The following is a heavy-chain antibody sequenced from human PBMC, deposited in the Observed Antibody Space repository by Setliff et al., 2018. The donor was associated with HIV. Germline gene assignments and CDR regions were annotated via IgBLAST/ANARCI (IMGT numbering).Heavy chain of an antibody. CDR2: IIPISNMT. CDR3: ARERHDILTGYYNSFDY. J-gene: IGHJ4*02. D-gene: IGHD3-9*01. CDR1: GGTFTNYI. V-gene: IGHV1-69*10. Sequence: SVKVSCKASGGTFTNYIYSWVRQAPGQGLEWMGGIIPISNMTHYAQHFQGRVTITADTATSTAYMELTSLGSDDTAVYYCARERHDILTGYYNSFDYWGQGTLVTVSS.